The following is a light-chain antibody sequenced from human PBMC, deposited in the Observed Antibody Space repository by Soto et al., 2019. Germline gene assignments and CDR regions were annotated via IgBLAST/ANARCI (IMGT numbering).Light chain of an antibody. CDR2: DVS. CDR3: SSYTSSSTDV. V-gene: IGLV2-14*01. CDR1: SSDVGGYNY. Sequence: QSALTQPASVSVSPGQSITISCTATSSDVGGYNYVSWYQQHPGKAPKLMIYDVSNRPSGVSNRFSGSKSGNTASLTISGVQAEDEADYYCSSYTSSSTDVFGTGTKLTVL. J-gene: IGLJ1*01.